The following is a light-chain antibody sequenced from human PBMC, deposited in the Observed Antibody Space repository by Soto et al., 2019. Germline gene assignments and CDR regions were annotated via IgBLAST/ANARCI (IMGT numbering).Light chain of an antibody. V-gene: IGKV1-8*01. Sequence: AIRMTQSPASFSSSTRERLTITCRASQGISSYLAWYQQKPGKAPKLLIYAASTLQSGVPSRFSGSGSGTEFTLTISSLQPDDFATYYCQQYNSYWTFGQGAKVDIK. CDR2: AAS. J-gene: IGKJ1*01. CDR3: QQYNSYWT. CDR1: QGISSY.